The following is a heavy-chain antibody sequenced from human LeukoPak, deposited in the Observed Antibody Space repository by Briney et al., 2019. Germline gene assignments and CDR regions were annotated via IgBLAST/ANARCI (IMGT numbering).Heavy chain of an antibody. Sequence: SETLSLTCAVSGYSISSGYYWGWIRKPPGKGLEWIGSIYHSGSTYYNPSLKSRVTISVDTSKNQFSLKLSSVTAADTAVYYCARGGYSYGYDYYYYMDVWGKGTTVTVSS. D-gene: IGHD5-18*01. CDR2: IYHSGST. J-gene: IGHJ6*03. V-gene: IGHV4-38-2*01. CDR3: ARGGYSYGYDYYYYMDV. CDR1: GYSISSGYY.